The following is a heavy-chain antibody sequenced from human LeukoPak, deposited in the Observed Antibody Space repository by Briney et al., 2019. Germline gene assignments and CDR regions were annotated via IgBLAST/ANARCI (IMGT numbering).Heavy chain of an antibody. D-gene: IGHD6-19*01. CDR2: IYSGGST. J-gene: IGHJ4*02. V-gene: IGHV3-53*01. CDR1: GFTVSSNY. Sequence: PGGSLRLSRAASGFTVSSNYMSWVRQAPGKGLEWVSVIYSGGSTYYADSVKGRFTISRDNSKNTLYLQMNSLRAEDTAVYYCASTLSSGWAVDYWGQGTLVTVSS. CDR3: ASTLSSGWAVDY.